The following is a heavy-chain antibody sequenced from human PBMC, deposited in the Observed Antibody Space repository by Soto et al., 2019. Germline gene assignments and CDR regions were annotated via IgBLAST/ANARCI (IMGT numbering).Heavy chain of an antibody. Sequence: VKVSCKASGYTFTSYAMHWVRQAPGQRLEWMGWINAGNGHTKYSQKFQARVTITRDTSASTAYMELSSLRSEDTAVYYCARGERYYYDSSGYFGFDYWGQGTLVSVSS. CDR3: ARGERYYYDSSGYFGFDY. D-gene: IGHD3-22*01. V-gene: IGHV1-3*01. J-gene: IGHJ4*02. CDR2: INAGNGHT. CDR1: GYTFTSYA.